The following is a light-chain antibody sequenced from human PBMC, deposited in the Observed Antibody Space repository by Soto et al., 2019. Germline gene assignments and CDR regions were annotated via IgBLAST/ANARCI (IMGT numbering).Light chain of an antibody. J-gene: IGLJ1*01. Sequence: QSALTQPASVSGAPGQSIPISCTGTNSDVNYVSWHQQHPGKAPTLMIYEVINRSSGVSTRFSGSKSGNTASLTISGLQAEDEADYYCSSSTSSNTFVYGTGTKLTAL. CDR1: NSDVNY. CDR2: EVI. CDR3: SSSTSSNTFV. V-gene: IGLV2-14*01.